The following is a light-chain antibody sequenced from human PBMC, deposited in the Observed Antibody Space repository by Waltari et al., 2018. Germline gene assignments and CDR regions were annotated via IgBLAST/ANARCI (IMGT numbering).Light chain of an antibody. V-gene: IGKV4-1*01. CDR3: QEYYGTPPYT. J-gene: IGKJ2*01. Sequence: DIVMTHTPDSLAVSLGERATINCKSSHSLLYSSNNKNYLAGYQQKLGQPPKLLFYWASTRESGVPDRFSGSGSGTDFTLTISSLQAEDVAVYYCQEYYGTPPYTFGQGTKLEIK. CDR2: WAS. CDR1: HSLLYSSNNKNY.